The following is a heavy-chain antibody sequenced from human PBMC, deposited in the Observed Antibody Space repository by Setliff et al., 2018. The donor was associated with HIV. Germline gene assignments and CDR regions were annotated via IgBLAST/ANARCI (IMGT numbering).Heavy chain of an antibody. CDR1: GGSISSSSYY. CDR3: ARSKTFYDFWGGYYTHGAFKI. Sequence: SETLSLTCTVSGGSISSSSYYWGWIRQPPGKGLEWIGSIYYSGSTYYNPSLKSRVTISVDTSKNQFSLKLTSVTAADTAVYYCARSKTFYDFWGGYYTHGAFKIWGLGTMVTV. CDR2: IYYSGST. V-gene: IGHV4-39*01. D-gene: IGHD3-3*01. J-gene: IGHJ3*02.